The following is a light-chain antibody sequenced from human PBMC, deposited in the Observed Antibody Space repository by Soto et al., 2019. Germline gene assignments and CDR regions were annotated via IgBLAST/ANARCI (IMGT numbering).Light chain of an antibody. V-gene: IGKV1-33*01. CDR2: DVS. J-gene: IGKJ4*01. Sequence: DLQMTQSPTSLSASVGDRVTITCQASQDINNYLNWYQHKPGKAPKLLMYDVSILETGVPSRFTGSGSGTDFTFTISSLQPEDIATYYCQQYENLPLTFGGGTKVEIK. CDR1: QDINNY. CDR3: QQYENLPLT.